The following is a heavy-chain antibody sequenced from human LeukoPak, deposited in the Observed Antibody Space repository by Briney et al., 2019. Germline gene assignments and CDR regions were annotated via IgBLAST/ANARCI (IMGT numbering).Heavy chain of an antibody. CDR2: IIPIFGTA. CDR1: GGTFSSYA. CDR3: ARGNQPGGDYSAFDI. J-gene: IGHJ3*02. Sequence: SVKVSCKASGGTFSSYAISWVRQAPGQGLEWMGGIIPIFGTANYAQKFQGRVTITADESTSTAYMELSSLRSEDTTVYYCARGNQPGGDYSAFDIWGQGTMVTVSS. V-gene: IGHV1-69*01. D-gene: IGHD4-17*01.